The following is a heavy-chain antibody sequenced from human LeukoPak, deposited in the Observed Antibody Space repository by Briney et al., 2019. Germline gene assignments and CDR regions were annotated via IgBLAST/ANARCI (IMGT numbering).Heavy chain of an antibody. D-gene: IGHD3-22*01. J-gene: IGHJ4*02. Sequence: GGSLRLSCAASGFTFSSYAMHWVRQAPGKGLEGVSVISYDGSNKYYADSVKGRFTISRDNSKNTLYLQMNRLRAEDTAVYYCARDGDSSGSYFDYWGQGTLVTVSS. CDR2: ISYDGSNK. CDR1: GFTFSSYA. CDR3: ARDGDSSGSYFDY. V-gene: IGHV3-30-3*01.